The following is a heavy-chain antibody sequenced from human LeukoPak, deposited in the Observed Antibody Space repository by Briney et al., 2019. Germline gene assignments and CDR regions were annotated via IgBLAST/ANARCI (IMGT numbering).Heavy chain of an antibody. CDR2: IKQDGSEK. CDR3: ARVLIGYVGAFDI. D-gene: IGHD5-12*01. J-gene: IGHJ3*02. CDR1: GFTFNIHW. Sequence: GGSLRLSCAASGFTFNIHWMTWVRQAPGKGLEWVANIKQDGSEKYYVDSVKGRFTISRDNAKNLLYLQMNSLRAEDTAVYYCARVLIGYVGAFDIWGQGTMVTVSS. V-gene: IGHV3-7*01.